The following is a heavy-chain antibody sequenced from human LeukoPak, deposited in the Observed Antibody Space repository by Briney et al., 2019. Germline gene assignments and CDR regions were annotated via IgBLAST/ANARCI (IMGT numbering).Heavy chain of an antibody. CDR2: ISSSSSYI. CDR3: ARTLAAAGTGLLN. Sequence: GGSLRLSCAASGFTFSSYSMNWVRQAPGKGLEGVSSISSSSSYIYYADSVKGRFTISRDNAKNSLYLQMNSLRAEDTAVYYCARTLAAAGTGLLNWGQGTLVTVSS. D-gene: IGHD6-13*01. V-gene: IGHV3-21*01. J-gene: IGHJ4*02. CDR1: GFTFSSYS.